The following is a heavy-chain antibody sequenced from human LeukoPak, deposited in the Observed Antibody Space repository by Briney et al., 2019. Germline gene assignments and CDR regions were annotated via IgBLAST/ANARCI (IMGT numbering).Heavy chain of an antibody. V-gene: IGHV3-74*01. CDR3: ARVPRGYCSSTSCYSGWFDP. Sequence: EPGGSLRLSCAASGFTFSSYWMHWVRQAPGKGLVGVSRINSDGSSTSYADSVKGRFTISRDNAKNTLYLQMNSLRAEDTAVYYCARVPRGYCSSTSCYSGWFDPWGQGTLVTVSS. D-gene: IGHD2-2*02. J-gene: IGHJ5*02. CDR1: GFTFSSYW. CDR2: INSDGSST.